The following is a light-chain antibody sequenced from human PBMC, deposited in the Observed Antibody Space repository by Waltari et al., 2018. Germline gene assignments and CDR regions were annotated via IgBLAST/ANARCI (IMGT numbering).Light chain of an antibody. CDR2: VGTGGIVG. CDR3: GADHGSGSSFVYV. V-gene: IGLV9-49*03. J-gene: IGLJ1*01. Sequence: QPVLTQPPSASASLGASVTLTSTLSTGYSQYKVDWDHQRPGKGPRLVRRVGTGGIVGSKGDGIPDRFSVLGSGLNRYLTIKNIQEEDESDYHCGADHGSGSSFVYVFGTGTKVTVL. CDR1: TGYSQYK.